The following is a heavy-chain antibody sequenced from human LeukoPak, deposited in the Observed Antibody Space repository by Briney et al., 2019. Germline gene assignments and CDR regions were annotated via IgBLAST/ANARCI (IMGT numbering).Heavy chain of an antibody. CDR3: ARWALYSSAANRNPGFDY. CDR2: IRHDGTKK. J-gene: IGHJ4*02. V-gene: IGHV3-30*02. D-gene: IGHD3-22*01. Sequence: GGSLRLSCAASGFMFSKNAMHWVRQAPGKGLECVAFIRHDGTKKDYADSVKGRFTISRDNSNNTLTLQMNSLRADDTAVYYCARWALYSSAANRNPGFDYWGQGTLVTVSS. CDR1: GFMFSKNA.